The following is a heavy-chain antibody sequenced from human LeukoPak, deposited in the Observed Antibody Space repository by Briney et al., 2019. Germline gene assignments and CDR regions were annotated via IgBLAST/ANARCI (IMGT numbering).Heavy chain of an antibody. CDR2: IYTSGST. J-gene: IGHJ4*02. D-gene: IGHD6-13*01. CDR3: ARGRRGSSWAYYFDY. Sequence: PSQTLSLTCTVSGGSISSGSYYWSWIRQPAGKGLEWIGRIYTSGSTNHNPSLKSRVTISVDTSKNQFSLKLSSVTAADTAVYYCARGRRGSSWAYYFDYWGQGTLVTVSS. V-gene: IGHV4-61*02. CDR1: GGSISSGSYY.